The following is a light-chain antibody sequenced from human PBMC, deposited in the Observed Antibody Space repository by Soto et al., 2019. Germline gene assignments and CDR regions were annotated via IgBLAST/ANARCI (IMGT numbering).Light chain of an antibody. Sequence: AIRMTQSPSSFSASTGDRVTITCRASQGISSYLAWYQQKPGKAPKLLIYAASTLQSGVPSRFSGSGSGTDFTLTISCLQSEDFATYYCQQYYRYPHTFGQGTKLEIK. J-gene: IGKJ2*01. CDR1: QGISSY. V-gene: IGKV1-8*01. CDR2: AAS. CDR3: QQYYRYPHT.